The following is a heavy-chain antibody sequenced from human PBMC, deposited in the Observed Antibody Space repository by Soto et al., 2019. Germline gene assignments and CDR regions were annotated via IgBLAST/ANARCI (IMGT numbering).Heavy chain of an antibody. CDR3: THNYYDSSGYWN. J-gene: IGHJ4*02. V-gene: IGHV3-15*07. CDR1: GFTFSNAW. D-gene: IGHD3-22*01. Sequence: PGGSLRLSCAASGFTFSNAWMNWVRQAPGKGLEWVGRIKSKTDGGTTDYAAPVKGRFTISRDDSKNTLYLQMNSLKTEDTAVYYCTHNYYDSSGYWNWGQGTLVTVSS. CDR2: IKSKTDGGTT.